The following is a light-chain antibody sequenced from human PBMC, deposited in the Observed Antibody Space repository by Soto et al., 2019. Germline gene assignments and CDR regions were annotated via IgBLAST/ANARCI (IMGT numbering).Light chain of an antibody. CDR2: AAS. J-gene: IGKJ3*01. CDR1: QTIINY. CDR3: QQSFTTLT. Sequence: GDRVTITCRTSQTIINYLSWYQQKPGKAPKLLIYAASTLHSGVPSRFSGSGSGTDFALTITSLQPEDFATYYCQQSFTTLTFGPGTKVYV. V-gene: IGKV1-39*01.